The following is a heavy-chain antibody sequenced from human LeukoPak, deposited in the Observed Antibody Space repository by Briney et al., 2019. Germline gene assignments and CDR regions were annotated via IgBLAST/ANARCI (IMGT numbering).Heavy chain of an antibody. CDR1: GFTFSSYA. V-gene: IGHV3-21*01. CDR3: ARVGDYYDSPGYYYFDY. Sequence: GGSLRLSCAASGFTFSSYAMNWVRQAPGKGLEWVSSITSSSSYIFYADSLKGRFTISRDNAKKSLFLQMNSLRAEDSAVYYCARVGDYYDSPGYYYFDYWGQGTLVSVSS. CDR2: ITSSSSYI. J-gene: IGHJ4*02. D-gene: IGHD3-22*01.